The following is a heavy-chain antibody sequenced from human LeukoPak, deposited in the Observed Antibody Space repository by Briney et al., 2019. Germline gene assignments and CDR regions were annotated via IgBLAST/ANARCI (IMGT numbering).Heavy chain of an antibody. V-gene: IGHV3-48*04. J-gene: IGHJ4*02. CDR2: ISSSSSTI. Sequence: PGGSLRLSCAASGFTFSSYSMNWVRQAPGKGLEWVSYISSSSSTIYYAGSVKGRFTISRDNAKNSLYLQMNSLRADDTAVYYCARGLAAAGTRGPYWGQGTLVTVSS. D-gene: IGHD6-13*01. CDR3: ARGLAAAGTRGPY. CDR1: GFTFSSYS.